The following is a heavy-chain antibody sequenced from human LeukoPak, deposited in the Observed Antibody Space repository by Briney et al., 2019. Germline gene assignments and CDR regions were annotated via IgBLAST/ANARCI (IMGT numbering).Heavy chain of an antibody. V-gene: IGHV4-59*01. Sequence: SETLSLTSTVSGGSISSYYWSWIRQPPGKGLEWIGYIYYSGSTNYNPSLKSRVTISVDTSKNQFSLKLSSVTAADTAVYYCASAPYDSSGYYFTGFDYWAREPWSPSPQ. CDR2: IYYSGST. J-gene: IGHJ4*02. D-gene: IGHD3-22*01. CDR1: GGSISSYY. CDR3: ASAPYDSSGYYFTGFDY.